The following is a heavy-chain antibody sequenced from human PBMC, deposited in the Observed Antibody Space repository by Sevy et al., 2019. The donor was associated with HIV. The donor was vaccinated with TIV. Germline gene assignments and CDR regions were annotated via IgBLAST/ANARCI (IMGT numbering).Heavy chain of an antibody. CDR1: GFTFSSYG. V-gene: IGHV3-30*18. Sequence: GGSLRLSCAASGFTFSSYGMHWVRQAPGKGLEWVAVISYDGSNKYYADSVKGRFTISRDNSKNTLYLQMNSLRAEDTAVYYCAKLPLRYFDWLLSSRTEFDYWGQGTLVTVSS. D-gene: IGHD3-9*01. J-gene: IGHJ4*02. CDR2: ISYDGSNK. CDR3: AKLPLRYFDWLLSSRTEFDY.